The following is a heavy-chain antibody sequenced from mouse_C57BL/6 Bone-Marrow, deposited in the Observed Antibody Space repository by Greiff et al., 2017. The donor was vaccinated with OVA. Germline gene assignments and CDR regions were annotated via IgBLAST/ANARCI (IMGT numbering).Heavy chain of an antibody. CDR2: ISYDGSN. CDR3: ARRLLKENAMDY. D-gene: IGHD1-2*01. V-gene: IGHV3-6*01. J-gene: IGHJ4*01. CDR1: GYSITSGYY. Sequence: EVQLVESGPGLVKPSQSLSLTCSVTGYSITSGYYWNWIRQFPGNKLEWMGYISYDGSNNYNPSLKNRISITRDTSKNQFFLKLNSVTTEDTATYYCARRLLKENAMDYWGQGTSVTVSS.